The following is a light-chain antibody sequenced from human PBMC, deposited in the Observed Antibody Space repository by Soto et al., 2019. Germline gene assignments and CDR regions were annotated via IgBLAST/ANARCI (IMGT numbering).Light chain of an antibody. Sequence: QSVVSQEPSLTLSPGWTVTLTCGSSTGAVTNGHYPYWFQQKPGQAPRTLIYDTTNRHSWTPARFSGSLLGGKAALTLSGAQPEDEAEYYCLLSYNGPYVFGTGTKVPS. J-gene: IGLJ1*01. CDR1: TGAVTNGHY. CDR3: LLSYNGPYV. V-gene: IGLV7-46*01. CDR2: DTT.